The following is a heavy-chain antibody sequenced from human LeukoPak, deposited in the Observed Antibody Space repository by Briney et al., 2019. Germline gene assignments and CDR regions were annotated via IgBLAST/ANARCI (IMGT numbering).Heavy chain of an antibody. D-gene: IGHD6-13*01. V-gene: IGHV1-2*02. CDR3: ARVRGNSCDY. CDR2: IRGDTGDT. Sequence: ASVTVSCKTSGYTLSDYYMHWVRQAPGQGLEWMGWIRGDTGDTDSPQKFQGRVAMTRDTSTNTAYMELSRLRYDDTAMYFCARVRGNSCDYRGQGTLVTVSS. J-gene: IGHJ4*02. CDR1: GYTLSDYY.